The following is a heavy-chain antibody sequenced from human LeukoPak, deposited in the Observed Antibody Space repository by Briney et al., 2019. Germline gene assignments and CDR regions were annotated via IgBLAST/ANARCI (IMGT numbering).Heavy chain of an antibody. V-gene: IGHV1-8*01. Sequence: ASVKVSCKASGYTFTSYDINWVRQATGQGLEWMGWMNPNSGNTGYAQKFQGRVTMTRNTSISTAYMELSSLRSEDTAVYYCARGSYSSSWYGPYYYYYGMDVWGQGTTVTVSS. J-gene: IGHJ6*02. CDR1: GYTFTSYD. D-gene: IGHD6-13*01. CDR2: MNPNSGNT. CDR3: ARGSYSSSWYGPYYYYYGMDV.